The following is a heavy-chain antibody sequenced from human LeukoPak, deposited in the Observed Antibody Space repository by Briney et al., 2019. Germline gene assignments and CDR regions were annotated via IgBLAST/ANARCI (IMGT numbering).Heavy chain of an antibody. CDR3: AKARYVLLWFGELFLDY. J-gene: IGHJ4*02. CDR2: ISYDGSNK. V-gene: IGHV3-30*18. Sequence: GGSLRLSCAASGFTFSSYGMHWVRQAPGKGLEWVAVISYDGSNKYYADSVKGRFTTSRDNSKNTLYLQMNSLRAEDTAVYYCAKARYVLLWFGELFLDYWGQGTLVTVSS. CDR1: GFTFSSYG. D-gene: IGHD3-10*01.